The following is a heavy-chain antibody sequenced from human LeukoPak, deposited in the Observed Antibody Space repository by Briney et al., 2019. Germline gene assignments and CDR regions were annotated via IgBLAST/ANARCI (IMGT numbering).Heavy chain of an antibody. CDR1: GGSISPYY. J-gene: IGHJ1*01. Sequence: SETLSLTCTVSGGSISPYYWNWIRRPAGKGLEWIGRLYVSGATDYNPSLKSRATISVDTSKNQFSLKLSSVTAADTAVYYCARGSYYGEYFQHWGQGTLVTVSS. V-gene: IGHV4-4*07. CDR2: LYVSGAT. CDR3: ARGSYYGEYFQH. D-gene: IGHD1-26*01.